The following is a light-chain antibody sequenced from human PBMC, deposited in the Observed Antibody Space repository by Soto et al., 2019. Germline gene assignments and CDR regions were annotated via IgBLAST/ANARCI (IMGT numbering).Light chain of an antibody. CDR1: SSDDGGYNY. Sequence: QSALTQPRSVSGSPGQSVTISCTGISSDDGGYNYVSWYQQHPGKAPKLMIYDVSKRPSGVPDRFSGSKSGNTASLTISGLQAEDEADYYCCSYAGSYTHVVFGGGTKLTVL. CDR3: CSYAGSYTHVV. J-gene: IGLJ2*01. V-gene: IGLV2-11*01. CDR2: DVS.